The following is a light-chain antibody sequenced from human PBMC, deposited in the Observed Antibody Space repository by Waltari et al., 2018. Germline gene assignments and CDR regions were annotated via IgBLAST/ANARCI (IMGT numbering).Light chain of an antibody. Sequence: QSALTQPASVSGSPGQSITTSCPGPDSDVGAYDYVPRYQQHPGKAPHLIIYEVSNRPSGISNRFSASKSGNTASLTISGLQAEDEADYYCSSYTTSSAPGVFGTGTRVTVL. V-gene: IGLV2-14*01. CDR2: EVS. J-gene: IGLJ1*01. CDR3: SSYTTSSAPGV. CDR1: DSDVGAYDY.